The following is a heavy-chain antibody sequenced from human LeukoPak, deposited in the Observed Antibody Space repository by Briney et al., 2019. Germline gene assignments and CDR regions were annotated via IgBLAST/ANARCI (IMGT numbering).Heavy chain of an antibody. V-gene: IGHV4-39*07. D-gene: IGHD3-22*01. CDR3: ARTYYYDSSGPYY. CDR2: FYYSGST. J-gene: IGHJ4*02. Sequence: SETLSLTCTVSGDSISSSSYYWGWIRQPPGKGLEGIGSFYYSGSTFYNPSLESRVTISVDTSKNQFSLKLSSVTAADTAVYYCARTYYYDSSGPYYWGQGTLVTVSS. CDR1: GDSISSSSYY.